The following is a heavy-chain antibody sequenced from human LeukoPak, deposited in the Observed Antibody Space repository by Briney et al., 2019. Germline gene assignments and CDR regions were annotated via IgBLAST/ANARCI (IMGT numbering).Heavy chain of an antibody. CDR1: GFTLSNYW. D-gene: IGHD4-23*01. Sequence: GGSLRLSCSASGFTLSNYWMSWVRQAPGKGLEWVANIKQDGSEKYHVDSVKGRFTISRDNAKNSLYPQMNSLRAEDTAVYYCARIHDYGGNSPFDYWGQGTLVTVSS. CDR2: IKQDGSEK. CDR3: ARIHDYGGNSPFDY. J-gene: IGHJ4*02. V-gene: IGHV3-7*01.